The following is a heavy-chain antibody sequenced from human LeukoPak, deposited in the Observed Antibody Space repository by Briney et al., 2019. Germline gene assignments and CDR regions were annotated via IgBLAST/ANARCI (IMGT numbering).Heavy chain of an antibody. CDR3: ARDLFDWLSPYFDY. D-gene: IGHD3-9*01. J-gene: IGHJ4*02. V-gene: IGHV4-39*07. Sequence: SETLSLTCTVSGGSISTSSYYWGWIRQPPGKGLEWIGSVYYSGGTSYNPSLKSRVTISVDTSKNQFSLKLSSVTAADTAVYYCARDLFDWLSPYFDYWGQGTLVTVSS. CDR1: GGSISTSSYY. CDR2: VYYSGGT.